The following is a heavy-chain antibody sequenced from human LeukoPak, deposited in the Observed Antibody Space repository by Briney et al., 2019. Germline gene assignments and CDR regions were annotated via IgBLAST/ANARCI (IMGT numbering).Heavy chain of an antibody. CDR2: INPNSGGT. Sequence: ASVKVSCKAGGYIFTGYHMHWVRQAPGQGLEWMGWINPNSGGTNYAQKFQGRVTMTRDTSISTAYMELSRLRSDDTAVYYCARGGPIAVAGPYYYYYGMDVWGQGTTVTVSS. V-gene: IGHV1-2*02. D-gene: IGHD6-19*01. J-gene: IGHJ6*02. CDR1: GYIFTGYH. CDR3: ARGGPIAVAGPYYYYYGMDV.